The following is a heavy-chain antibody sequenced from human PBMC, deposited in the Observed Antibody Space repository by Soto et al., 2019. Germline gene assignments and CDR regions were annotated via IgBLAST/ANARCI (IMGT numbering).Heavy chain of an antibody. Sequence: PGGSLRLSCAASGFTFSTYSMNWVRQAPGKGLEWISYISSGSSTTCYADSVKGRFTISRDNAKNSLYLQMNSLRDEDTAVYYCARDHYDFWSGYYYGMDVWGQGTTVTVSS. D-gene: IGHD3-3*01. CDR2: ISSGSSTT. J-gene: IGHJ6*02. CDR1: GFTFSTYS. CDR3: ARDHYDFWSGYYYGMDV. V-gene: IGHV3-48*02.